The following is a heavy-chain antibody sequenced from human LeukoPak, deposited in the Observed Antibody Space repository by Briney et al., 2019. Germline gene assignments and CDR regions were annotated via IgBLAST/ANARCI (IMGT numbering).Heavy chain of an antibody. V-gene: IGHV1-8*01. CDR1: GYTFTNHD. J-gene: IGHJ4*02. CDR2: VSPNSGNT. CDR3: ARGGPDDNYDDFDY. D-gene: IGHD4-11*01. Sequence: ASVKVSCKASGYTFTNHDINWVRQATGQGFEWMGWVSPNSGNTVYAQKVKGRVIMTMDPSMSTAYMELSSLLSEDTAVYYCARGGPDDNYDDFDYWGQGTLVTVAS.